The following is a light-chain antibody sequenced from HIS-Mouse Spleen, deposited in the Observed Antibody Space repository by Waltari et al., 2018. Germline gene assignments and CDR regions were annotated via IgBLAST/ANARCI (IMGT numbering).Light chain of an antibody. CDR1: SRDVGGYNY. V-gene: IGLV2-11*01. CDR2: DVS. J-gene: IGLJ3*02. Sequence: QSALTQPRSVSGSPGQSVTISCTGTSRDVGGYNYVSWYQQHPGKAPKLMIYDVSKRPSGVPDRFSGSKSGNTASLTISGLQAEDEADYYCCSYAGSSWVFGGGTKLTVL. CDR3: CSYAGSSWV.